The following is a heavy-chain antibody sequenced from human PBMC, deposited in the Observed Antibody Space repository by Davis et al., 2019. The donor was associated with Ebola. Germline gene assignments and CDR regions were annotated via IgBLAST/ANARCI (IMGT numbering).Heavy chain of an antibody. CDR1: GFTLTSYS. D-gene: IGHD4-17*01. CDR3: AKGSLYGSRSITAGMDV. Sequence: PGGSLTPSCLPSGFTLTSYSITWLPQAPGKGLEWVSGIIGSGTGTYYEDSVKGRFTFSRDTSMNTLYLQMNSLRAEDTAVYYCAKGSLYGSRSITAGMDVWGQGTTVTVSS. V-gene: IGHV3-23*01. CDR2: IIGSGTGT. J-gene: IGHJ6*02.